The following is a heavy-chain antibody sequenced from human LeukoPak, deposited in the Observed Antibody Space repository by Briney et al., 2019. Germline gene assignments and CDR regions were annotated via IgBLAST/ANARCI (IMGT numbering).Heavy chain of an antibody. J-gene: IGHJ3*02. D-gene: IGHD6-13*01. Sequence: GGSLRLSCAASGFTFSSYSMNWVRQAPGKGLEWVSFISSSSSTIYYADSVKGRFTISRDNAKNSLYLQMNSLRAEDTAVYYCARDRYSRSVDNAFDIWGQGTMVTVSS. CDR1: GFTFSSYS. CDR3: ARDRYSRSVDNAFDI. CDR2: ISSSSSTI. V-gene: IGHV3-48*04.